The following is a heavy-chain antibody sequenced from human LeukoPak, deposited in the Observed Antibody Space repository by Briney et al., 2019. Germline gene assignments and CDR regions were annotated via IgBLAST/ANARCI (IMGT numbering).Heavy chain of an antibody. Sequence: ASVKVSCKASGYTFTGYYMHWVRQAPGQGLEWMGWINPNSGGTNYAQKFQGRVTMTRDTSISTAYMELSRLRSDDTAVYYCARWYGDYGQFDPWGQGTLVTVSS. J-gene: IGHJ5*02. D-gene: IGHD4-17*01. CDR1: GYTFTGYY. V-gene: IGHV1-2*02. CDR2: INPNSGGT. CDR3: ARWYGDYGQFDP.